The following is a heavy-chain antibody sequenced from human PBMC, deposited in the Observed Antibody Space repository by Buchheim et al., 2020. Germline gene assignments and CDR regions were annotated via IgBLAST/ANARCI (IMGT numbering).Heavy chain of an antibody. V-gene: IGHV3-7*01. J-gene: IGHJ4*02. Sequence: VQLVESGGGLVQPGGSLRLSCTASGFIFSRYWMAWVRQAPGKGLEWVANINKDGSEKYFLDSVKGRFTISRDNPKNSLHLKMNSLRADDTAVYFWVGELVVTPAEYYDSWGQGTL. CDR2: INKDGSEK. CDR3: VGELVVTPAEYYDS. D-gene: IGHD2-15*01. CDR1: GFIFSRYW.